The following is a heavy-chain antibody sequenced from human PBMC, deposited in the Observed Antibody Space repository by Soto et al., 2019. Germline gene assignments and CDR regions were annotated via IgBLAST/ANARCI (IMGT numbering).Heavy chain of an antibody. V-gene: IGHV3-21*01. D-gene: IGHD6-13*01. J-gene: IGHJ5*02. Sequence: GGSLRLPCPASGLPFRSFTVHLVRPAPGKGLEWVSTISSNSAYIYYTDALRGRFTISRDNAKNSLHLQMNSLRAEDTAVYYCTRDASRDSSARGWFDPWGPGTLVTVSS. CDR1: GLPFRSFT. CDR2: ISSNSAYI. CDR3: TRDASRDSSARGWFDP.